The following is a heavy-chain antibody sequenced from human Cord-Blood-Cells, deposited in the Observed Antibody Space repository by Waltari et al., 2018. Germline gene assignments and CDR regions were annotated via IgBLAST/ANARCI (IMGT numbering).Heavy chain of an antibody. J-gene: IGHJ4*02. CDR3: ARAPNMVRGVSAIDY. D-gene: IGHD3-10*01. V-gene: IGHV4-34*01. Sequence: QVQLQQWGAGLLKPSETLSLTCAVYGGSFSGYYWSWIRQPPGKGLEWIGEINHSGSPNYNPSLKSRVTISVDTSKNQCSLKLSSVTAADTAVYYCARAPNMVRGVSAIDYWGQGTLVTVSS. CDR1: GGSFSGYY. CDR2: INHSGSP.